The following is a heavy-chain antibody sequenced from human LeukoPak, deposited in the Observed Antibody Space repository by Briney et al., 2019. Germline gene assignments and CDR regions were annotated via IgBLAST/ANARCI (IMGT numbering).Heavy chain of an antibody. CDR2: IIPILGIA. CDR3: ARDITMITFGGVIATGGYAFDI. Sequence: SVKVSCKASGGTFSSYAISWVRQAPGQGLEWMGRIIPILGIANYAQKFQGRVTITADKSTSTAYMELSSLRSEDTAVYYCARDITMITFGGVIATGGYAFDIWGQGTMVTVS. CDR1: GGTFSSYA. J-gene: IGHJ3*02. D-gene: IGHD3-16*02. V-gene: IGHV1-69*04.